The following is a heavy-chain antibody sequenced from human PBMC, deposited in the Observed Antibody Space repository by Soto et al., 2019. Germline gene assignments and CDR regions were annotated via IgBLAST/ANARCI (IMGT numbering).Heavy chain of an antibody. J-gene: IGHJ5*02. CDR3: AKDLLPNTVSTCGS. CDR1: GFTFDSYG. Sequence: QVQLVESGGGVVQPGRSLRLSCAASGFTFDSYGMHWVRQAPGKGLEWVAVISSDGNNKYYADSVKGRFTISRDNFKNPRYLQMGSLRADDTAVSFCAKDLLPNTVSTCGSWGQGTLVTVSS. CDR2: ISSDGNNK. D-gene: IGHD4-17*01. V-gene: IGHV3-30*18.